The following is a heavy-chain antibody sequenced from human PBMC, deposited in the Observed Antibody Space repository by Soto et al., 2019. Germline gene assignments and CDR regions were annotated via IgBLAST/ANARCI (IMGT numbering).Heavy chain of an antibody. Sequence: SETLSLTCAVSGGSISSYYWSWIRQPPGKGLEWIGYIYYSGSTNYNPSLKSRVTISVDTSKNQFSLKLSSVTAADTAVYYCARHDSGGSYYYYYYMDVWGKGTTVTVS. CDR2: IYYSGST. V-gene: IGHV4-59*08. D-gene: IGHD2-15*01. CDR1: GGSISSYY. J-gene: IGHJ6*03. CDR3: ARHDSGGSYYYYYYMDV.